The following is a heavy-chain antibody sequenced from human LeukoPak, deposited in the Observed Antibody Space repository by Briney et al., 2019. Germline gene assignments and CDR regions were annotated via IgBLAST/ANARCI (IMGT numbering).Heavy chain of an antibody. CDR3: ATVPPSVPAALVGAFDI. V-gene: IGHV3-11*01. D-gene: IGHD2-2*01. CDR2: ISSSGSTI. Sequence: GGSLRLSCAASGFTFSDYYMSWIRQAPGKGLEWVSYISSSGSTIYYADSVKGRFTISRDNAKNSLYLQMNSLRAEDTAVYYCATVPPSVPAALVGAFDIWGQGTMVTVSS. J-gene: IGHJ3*02. CDR1: GFTFSDYY.